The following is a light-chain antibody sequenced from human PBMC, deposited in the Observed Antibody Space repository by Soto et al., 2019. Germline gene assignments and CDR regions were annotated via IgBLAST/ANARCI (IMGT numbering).Light chain of an antibody. J-gene: IGLJ2*01. Sequence: QSALTQPASVSGSPGQSITISCSGTSSDIGGYNYVSWYQHHPGKAPTLMISEVSDRPSGVSNRFSGSKSDSTASLTISGLQTEDEAYFYCSSYTTAGTVVFGGGTQLTVL. CDR2: EVS. CDR1: SSDIGGYNY. CDR3: SSYTTAGTVV. V-gene: IGLV2-14*01.